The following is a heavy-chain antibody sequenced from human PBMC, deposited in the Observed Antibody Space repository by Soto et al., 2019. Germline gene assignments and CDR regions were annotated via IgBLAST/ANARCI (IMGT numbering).Heavy chain of an antibody. CDR3: ARAITMIVVTDYYYGMDV. D-gene: IGHD3-22*01. Sequence: SQTLSLTCAISGDSVSSNSAAWNWIRQSPSRGLEWLGRTYYRSKWYNDYAVSVKSRITINPDTSKNQFSLQLNSVTPEDTAVYYCARAITMIVVTDYYYGMDVWGQRTTVTVSS. CDR1: GDSVSSNSAA. CDR2: TYYRSKWYN. V-gene: IGHV6-1*01. J-gene: IGHJ6*02.